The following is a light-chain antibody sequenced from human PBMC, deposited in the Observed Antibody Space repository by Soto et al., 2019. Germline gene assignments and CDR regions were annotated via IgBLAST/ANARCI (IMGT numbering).Light chain of an antibody. CDR3: QQYGSSPWT. J-gene: IGKJ1*01. CDR2: GAS. CDR1: HSVSSN. Sequence: LSPAAVSLSPSEIATLSCRASHSVSSNLAWYQQRPGQAPRLLISGASTRATGIPARFSGSGSGTDFTLTISRLEPEDFTVYYCQQYGSSPWTFGQVTKV. V-gene: IGKV3-20*01.